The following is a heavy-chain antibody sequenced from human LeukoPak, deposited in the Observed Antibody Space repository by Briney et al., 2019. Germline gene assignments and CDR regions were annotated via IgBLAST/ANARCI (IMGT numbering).Heavy chain of an antibody. V-gene: IGHV3-7*04. J-gene: IGHJ4*02. CDR1: GITLSSYW. D-gene: IGHD6-19*01. Sequence: PGGSLRLSCAASGITLSSYWMSWVRQAPGKGLEWVANIKQDGGEKYYVDSVKGRFTISRDNAKNSLYLQMNSLRAEDTAMYYCARARIAVAVYYFDCWGQGTLVTVSS. CDR3: ARARIAVAVYYFDC. CDR2: IKQDGGEK.